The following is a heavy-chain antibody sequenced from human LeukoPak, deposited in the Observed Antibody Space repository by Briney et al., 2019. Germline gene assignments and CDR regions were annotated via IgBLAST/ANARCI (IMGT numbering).Heavy chain of an antibody. CDR2: ISSSGSYI. CDR1: GFTFSSYS. J-gene: IGHJ3*02. Sequence: GGSLRLSCAASGFTFSSYSMNWVRQAPGKGLEWVSSISSSGSYIYYADSVKGRFTISRDNAKNSLYLQMNSLRAEDTAVYYCARDLTHDAFDIWGQGTMVTVSS. CDR3: ARDLTHDAFDI. V-gene: IGHV3-21*01. D-gene: IGHD1-14*01.